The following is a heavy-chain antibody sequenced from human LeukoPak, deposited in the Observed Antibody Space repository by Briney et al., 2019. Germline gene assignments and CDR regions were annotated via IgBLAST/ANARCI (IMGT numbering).Heavy chain of an antibody. D-gene: IGHD3-10*01. V-gene: IGHV4-4*02. CDR1: GGSISSSNW. J-gene: IGHJ4*02. Sequence: SGTLSLTCAVSGGSISSSNWWSWVRQPPGKGLEWLGSIYYSGSTYDNPSLKSRVTMSVDTSKNQFSLRLSSVTAADTAVYYCASSGKWGQGTLVTVSS. CDR3: ASSGK. CDR2: IYYSGST.